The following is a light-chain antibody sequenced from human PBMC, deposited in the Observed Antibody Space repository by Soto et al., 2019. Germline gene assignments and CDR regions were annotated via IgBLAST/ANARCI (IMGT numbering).Light chain of an antibody. J-gene: IGKJ1*01. CDR2: GAS. Sequence: EIVMTQSPATLSVSPGERATLSCRASQSVSSNLAWYQQKPGQAPRLLIYGASTRATGIPARFSGSGSGTYFTLTISSLQSEDFAAYYCQQYTNCAPWTFGQGTKVEIK. V-gene: IGKV3D-15*01. CDR1: QSVSSN. CDR3: QQYTNCAPWT.